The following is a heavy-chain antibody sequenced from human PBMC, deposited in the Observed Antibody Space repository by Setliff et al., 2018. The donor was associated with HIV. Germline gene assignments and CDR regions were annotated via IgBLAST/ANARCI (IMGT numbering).Heavy chain of an antibody. CDR1: GDSIGSNPYY. D-gene: IGHD3-3*01. Sequence: PSETLSLTCTVSGDSIGSNPYYWGWIRQPPGKGLEWVASIFYSGSPYYNPSLKSRVTISIDSSKNQFSLKLMSLTAADTAVYYCARRRSGPQGWLLSNWFDAWGQGTLVTVSS. CDR2: IFYSGSP. CDR3: ARRRSGPQGWLLSNWFDA. V-gene: IGHV4-39*07. J-gene: IGHJ5*02.